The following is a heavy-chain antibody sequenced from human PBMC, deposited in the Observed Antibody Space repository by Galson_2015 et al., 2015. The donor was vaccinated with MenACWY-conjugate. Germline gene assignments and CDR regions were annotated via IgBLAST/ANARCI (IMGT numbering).Heavy chain of an antibody. V-gene: IGHV3-21*01. CDR3: AKGTTASRPNWFDP. D-gene: IGHD6-6*01. Sequence: SLRLSCAASGFTFSNYNMNWVRQTPGKGLEWVSCISSTGSYIYYADSLKGRFTISRDNAKNSLYLQMNSLTSEDTAVYYCAKGTTASRPNWFDPWGQGTLVTVSP. CDR1: GFTFSNYN. CDR2: ISSTGSYI. J-gene: IGHJ5*02.